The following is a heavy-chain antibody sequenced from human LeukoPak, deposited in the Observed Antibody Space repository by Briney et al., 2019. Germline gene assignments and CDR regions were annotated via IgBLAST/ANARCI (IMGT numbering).Heavy chain of an antibody. CDR3: AKAYYYDSSGSHPPFDY. CDR1: GFTFSSYA. D-gene: IGHD3-22*01. Sequence: GESLRLSCAASGFTFSSYAMSWVRQAPGKGLEWVSAISGSGGSTYYADSVKGRFTISRDNSKNTLYLQMNSLRAEDTAVYYCAKAYYYDSSGSHPPFDYWGQGTLVTVSS. V-gene: IGHV3-23*01. J-gene: IGHJ4*02. CDR2: ISGSGGST.